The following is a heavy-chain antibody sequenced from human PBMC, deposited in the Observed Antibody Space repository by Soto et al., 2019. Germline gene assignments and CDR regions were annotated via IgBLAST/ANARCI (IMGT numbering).Heavy chain of an antibody. D-gene: IGHD6-19*01. CDR2: IYSGGST. V-gene: IGHV3-66*01. CDR1: GFTVSSNY. CDR3: AREGSAVAGTQDAFDI. Sequence: GGSLRLSCAASGFTVSSNYMSWVRQAPGKGLEWVSVIYSGGSTYYADSVKGRFTISRDNSKNTLYLQMNSLRAEDTAVYYCAREGSAVAGTQDAFDIWGQGTMVTVSS. J-gene: IGHJ3*02.